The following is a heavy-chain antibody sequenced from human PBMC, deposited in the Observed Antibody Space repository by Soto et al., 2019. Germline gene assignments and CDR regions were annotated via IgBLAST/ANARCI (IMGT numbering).Heavy chain of an antibody. CDR3: ARTRLCGGDCYSAYYFDF. J-gene: IGHJ4*02. CDR2: MNPSSGNT. D-gene: IGHD2-21*02. Sequence: QVQLVQSGAEVKKPGASVKVSCKASGYTFTNYDINWVRQATGQGLEWMGWMNPSSGNTGYIQKFKGRVTMTRDTSTSTACVELTSLTSDDTAVYYCARTRLCGGDCYSAYYFDFWGQGALVTVSS. CDR1: GYTFTNYD. V-gene: IGHV1-8*01.